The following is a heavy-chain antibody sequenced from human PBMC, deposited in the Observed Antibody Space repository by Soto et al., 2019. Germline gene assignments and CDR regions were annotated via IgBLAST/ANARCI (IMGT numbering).Heavy chain of an antibody. CDR3: ARGEAVAAHD. D-gene: IGHD6-19*01. Sequence: SLNVSGKASGYTFTCYYIHWVRQAPGQGLEWMGWINPNSGGTNYAQKFQGRVTMTRDTYISTAYMELSRLRSDDTAVYYCARGEAVAAHDWAQGTLVTVSS. CDR2: INPNSGGT. J-gene: IGHJ4*02. CDR1: GYTFTCYY. V-gene: IGHV1-2*02.